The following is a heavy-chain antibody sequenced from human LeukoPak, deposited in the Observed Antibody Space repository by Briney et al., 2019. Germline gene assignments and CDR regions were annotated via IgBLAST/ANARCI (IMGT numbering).Heavy chain of an antibody. D-gene: IGHD3-22*01. CDR1: GGSISTYY. CDR3: AKSTYFYDSSGYYWPWFDP. J-gene: IGHJ5*02. V-gene: IGHV4-59*01. CDR2: IYSSGST. Sequence: SETLSLTCPVSGGSISTYYWNWTRQPPGKGLEWIGYIYSSGSTNYNPSLKSRVTISLDTSKKQFSLKLSSVTAADTAVYYCAKSTYFYDSSGYYWPWFDPWGRGTLVTVSS.